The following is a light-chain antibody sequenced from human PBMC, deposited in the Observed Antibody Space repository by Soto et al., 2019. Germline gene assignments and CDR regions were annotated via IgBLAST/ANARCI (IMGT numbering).Light chain of an antibody. Sequence: QSALTQPRSVSGSPGQSLTISCTGASSDVGSYNYVSWYQQYPGKAPKLMIYDVTKRPSGVPDRFSGSKSGNTASLSISGLQAAYEADYYCCSYAGNNILVFGGGTKVTVL. CDR2: DVT. CDR3: CSYAGNNILV. J-gene: IGLJ2*01. V-gene: IGLV2-11*01. CDR1: SSDVGSYNY.